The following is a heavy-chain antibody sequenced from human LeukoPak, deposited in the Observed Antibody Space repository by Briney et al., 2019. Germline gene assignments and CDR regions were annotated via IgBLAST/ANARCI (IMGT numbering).Heavy chain of an antibody. V-gene: IGHV3-48*02. CDR1: GFTFSNAW. J-gene: IGHJ4*02. CDR3: ATDQRYAFDY. CDR2: IRTTAEGAKYA. Sequence: GSLRLSCAASGFTFSNAWMSWVRQAPGKGLEWISNIRTTAEGAKYAYYADSVKGRVTISRDDGKNTLYLHMNSLRDDDTAVYYCATDQRYAFDYWGQGILVTVSS. D-gene: IGHD3-9*01.